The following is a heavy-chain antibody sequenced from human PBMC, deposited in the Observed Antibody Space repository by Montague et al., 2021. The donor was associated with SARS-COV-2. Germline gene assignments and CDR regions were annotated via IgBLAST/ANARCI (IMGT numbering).Heavy chain of an antibody. CDR2: IYWDDDK. D-gene: IGHD5-12*01. V-gene: IGHV2-5*02. J-gene: IGHJ5*02. CDR3: AHRPTLYSGYVASPFDP. CDR1: GFSLSTSGVG. Sequence: PALVKPTQTLTLTCTFSGFSLSTSGVGVGWIRQPPGKALEWLALIYWDDDKRYSPSLKSRLTITKGTSKNQVVLTMTNMDPVDTATYYCAHRPTLYSGYVASPFDPWGQGTLVTVSS.